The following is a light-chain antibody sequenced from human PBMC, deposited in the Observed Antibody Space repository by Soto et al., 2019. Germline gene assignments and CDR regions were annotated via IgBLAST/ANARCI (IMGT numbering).Light chain of an antibody. V-gene: IGLV2-14*01. CDR2: EVS. CDR3: KSYTSSSLNV. Sequence: ALTQPASVSGSPGQSITISCTGTRSDVGGYNFVSWYQHHPGKAPKLMIYEVSNRPSGVSNRFSGSKSGNTASLTISGLQAEDEADYYCKSYTSSSLNVFGTGTKATVL. CDR1: RSDVGGYNF. J-gene: IGLJ1*01.